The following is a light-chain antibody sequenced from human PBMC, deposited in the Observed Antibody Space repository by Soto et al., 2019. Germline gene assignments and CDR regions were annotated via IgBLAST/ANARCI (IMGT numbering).Light chain of an antibody. J-gene: IGLJ1*01. V-gene: IGLV2-11*01. CDR3: SSYTSSSTIYV. Sequence: QSALTQPRSVSASPGQSVTISCTGTSSDVGRYDYVSWYQQHPGKAPKLIVYDVTERPSGVPDRFSGSKSGNTASLTISGLQAEDEADYYCSSYTSSSTIYVFGTGTKLTVL. CDR2: DVT. CDR1: SSDVGRYDY.